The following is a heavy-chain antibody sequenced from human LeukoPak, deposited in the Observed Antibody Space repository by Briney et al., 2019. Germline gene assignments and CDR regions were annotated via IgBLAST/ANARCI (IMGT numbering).Heavy chain of an antibody. CDR2: IRYDGSNK. V-gene: IGHV3-30*02. CDR1: GFTFSSYW. J-gene: IGHJ4*02. D-gene: IGHD4-23*01. Sequence: GGSLRLSCAASGFTFSSYWMSWVRQAPGKGLEWVAFIRYDGSNKYYADSVKGRFTISRDNSKNTLYLQMNSLRAEDTAVYYCAKDPSGGNRPYYFDYWGQGTLVTVSS. CDR3: AKDPSGGNRPYYFDY.